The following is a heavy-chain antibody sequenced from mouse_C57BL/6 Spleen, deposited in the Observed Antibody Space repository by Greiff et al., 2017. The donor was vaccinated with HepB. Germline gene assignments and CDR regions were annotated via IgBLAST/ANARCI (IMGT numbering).Heavy chain of an antibody. CDR1: GYAFSSYW. CDR2: IYPGDGDT. J-gene: IGHJ4*01. CDR3: ARSPSYYSNYGYAMDY. V-gene: IGHV1-80*01. Sequence: QVQLQQSGAELVKPGASVKISCKASGYAFSSYWMNWVKQRPGKGLEWIGQIYPGDGDTNYNGKFKGKATLTADKSSSTAYMQLSSLTSEDSAVYVCARSPSYYSNYGYAMDYWGQGTSVTVSS. D-gene: IGHD2-5*01.